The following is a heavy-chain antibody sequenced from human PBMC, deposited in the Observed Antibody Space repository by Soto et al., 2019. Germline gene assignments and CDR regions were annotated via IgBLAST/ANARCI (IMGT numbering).Heavy chain of an antibody. V-gene: IGHV5-51*01. J-gene: IGHJ6*03. Sequence: GESLKISCKGSGYSFTSYWIVWVRQMPGKGLEWMGIIYPGDSDTRYSPSFQGQVTISADKFISTAYLQWSSLKASDTAMYYCARTRDGYGDRAGRTYYYYYMDVWGKGTTVTVSS. CDR2: IYPGDSDT. CDR3: ARTRDGYGDRAGRTYYYYYMDV. D-gene: IGHD4-17*01. CDR1: GYSFTSYW.